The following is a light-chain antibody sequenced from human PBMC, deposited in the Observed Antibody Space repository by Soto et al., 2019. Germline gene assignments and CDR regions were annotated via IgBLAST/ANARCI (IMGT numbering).Light chain of an antibody. CDR3: QQYNSYSIT. V-gene: IGKV1-5*03. CDR1: QSISSW. Sequence: DIQMTQSPSTLSASVGDRVTITCRASQSISSWLAWYQQKPGKAPKLLIYQASIFESGVPSRFGGSGSGTEFTLTISSLQPDDFVTYYCQQYNSYSITFGQGTRLEIK. J-gene: IGKJ5*01. CDR2: QAS.